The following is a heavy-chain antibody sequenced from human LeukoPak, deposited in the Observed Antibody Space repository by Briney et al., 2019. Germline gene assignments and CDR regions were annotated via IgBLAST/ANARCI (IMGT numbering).Heavy chain of an antibody. CDR3: ARDYYSSGLNYFDY. Sequence: ASVKVSCKASGYTFTSYAMNWVRQAPGQGLEWMGWINTNTGNPTYAQGFTGRFVFSLDTSVSTAYLQIGSLKAEDTAVYYCARDYYSSGLNYFDYWGQGTLVTVSS. V-gene: IGHV7-4-1*01. J-gene: IGHJ4*02. CDR1: GYTFTSYA. D-gene: IGHD6-19*01. CDR2: INTNTGNP.